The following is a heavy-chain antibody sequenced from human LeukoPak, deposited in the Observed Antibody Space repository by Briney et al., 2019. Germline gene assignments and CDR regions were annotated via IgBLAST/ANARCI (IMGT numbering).Heavy chain of an antibody. V-gene: IGHV3-74*01. D-gene: IGHD1-26*01. CDR3: ARVGGSNAFDI. J-gene: IGHJ3*02. CDR2: TNSDGSSK. CDR1: GFTFSSYW. Sequence: PAVSLTRYCSASGFTFSSYWVHWLRHGPGQGRVWVSLTNSDGSSKSYAESVKGRFTISRDNAKNTLSLQMNSLRAEDTAVYYCARVGGSNAFDIWGQGTMVIVSS.